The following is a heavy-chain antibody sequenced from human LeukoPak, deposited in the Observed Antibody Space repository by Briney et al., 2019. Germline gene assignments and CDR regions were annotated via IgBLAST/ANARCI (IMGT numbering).Heavy chain of an antibody. CDR3: ARSGYDDNWFDP. J-gene: IGHJ5*02. D-gene: IGHD5-12*01. CDR2: INHSGST. Sequence: SETLSLTCAVYGGSFSGYYWSWIRQPPGKGLEWIGEINHSGSTDYNPSLKSRVTISVDTSKNQFSLKLSSVTAADTAVYYCARSGYDDNWFDPWGQGTLVTVSS. CDR1: GGSFSGYY. V-gene: IGHV4-34*01.